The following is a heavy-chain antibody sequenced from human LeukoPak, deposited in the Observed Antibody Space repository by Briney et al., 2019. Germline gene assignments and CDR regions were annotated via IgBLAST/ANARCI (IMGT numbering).Heavy chain of an antibody. D-gene: IGHD6-19*01. Sequence: GGSLRLSCAASGFTFSSCGMHWVRQAPGKGLEWVAFIRYDGSNKYYADSVKGRFTISRDNSKNTLYLQMNSLRAEDTAVYYCAKGDQWLVRRGYFDYWGQGTLVTVSS. CDR2: IRYDGSNK. CDR1: GFTFSSCG. J-gene: IGHJ4*02. V-gene: IGHV3-30*02. CDR3: AKGDQWLVRRGYFDY.